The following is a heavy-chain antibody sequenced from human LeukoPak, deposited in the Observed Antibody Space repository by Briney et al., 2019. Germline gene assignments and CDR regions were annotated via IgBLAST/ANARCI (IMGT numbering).Heavy chain of an antibody. CDR1: GFKFSTYW. Sequence: PGGSLRLSCVASGFKFSTYWMSWVRQAPGKGLEWVANINGAGSGKDYVDSVKGRFTISRDNVKDSLSLQMNSLRVEDTAVYYCARERWLQPDYWGQGILVTVSS. J-gene: IGHJ4*02. CDR2: INGAGSGK. V-gene: IGHV3-7*01. CDR3: ARERWLQPDY. D-gene: IGHD5-24*01.